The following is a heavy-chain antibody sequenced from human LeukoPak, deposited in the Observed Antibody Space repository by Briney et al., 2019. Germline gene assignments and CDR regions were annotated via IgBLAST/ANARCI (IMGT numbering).Heavy chain of an antibody. Sequence: QPGGSLRLSCAASGFTFSNAWMSWVRQAPGKGLEWVGRIKSKTDGGTTDYAAPVKGRFTISRDDSKNTLYLQMNSLKTEDTAVYYCTTVVGYSYAPYFDYWGQGTLVTVSS. V-gene: IGHV3-15*01. CDR3: TTVVGYSYAPYFDY. D-gene: IGHD5-18*01. CDR1: GFTFSNAW. J-gene: IGHJ4*02. CDR2: IKSKTDGGTT.